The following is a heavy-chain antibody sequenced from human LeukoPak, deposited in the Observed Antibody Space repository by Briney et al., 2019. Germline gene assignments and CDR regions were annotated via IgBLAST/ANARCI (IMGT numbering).Heavy chain of an antibody. CDR3: ARGPYYYGSGSYAGGY. D-gene: IGHD3-10*01. CDR2: INPNSGGT. CDR1: VYTFTGYY. V-gene: IGHV1-2*02. Sequence: ASVKVSCKSSVYTFTGYYMHWVRQAPGKGLEGMGWINPNSGGTNYAQKFQGRVNMTRDTSISTAYMALSRLRSDDTAVYYCARGPYYYGSGSYAGGYWGQGTLVTVSS. J-gene: IGHJ4*02.